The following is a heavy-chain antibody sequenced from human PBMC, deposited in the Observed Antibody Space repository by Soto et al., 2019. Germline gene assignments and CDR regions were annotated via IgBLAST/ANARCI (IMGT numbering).Heavy chain of an antibody. J-gene: IGHJ6*02. V-gene: IGHV3-23*01. CDR2: ISGSGGST. D-gene: IGHD3-10*01. Sequence: GGSLRLSCAASGFTFSSYAMSWVRQAPGKGLEWVSAISGSGGSTYYADSVKGRLTISRDNSTNTLYLQMNSLRAEDTAVYYCAKVLGWHYYGSWSYGGMDVWGQGTTVTVSS. CDR1: GFTFSSYA. CDR3: AKVLGWHYYGSWSYGGMDV.